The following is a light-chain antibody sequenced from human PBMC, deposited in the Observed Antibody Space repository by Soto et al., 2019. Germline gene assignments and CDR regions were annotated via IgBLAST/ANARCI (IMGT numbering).Light chain of an antibody. CDR1: SSDVGGYNY. CDR2: DVS. Sequence: QSVLTQPASVSGSPGQSITISCTGTSSDVGGYNYVSWYQQHPGKAPKLMIYDVSNRPSGVSNRFSGSKSGNTASLTISGLQAEDEADYYCSSYTSTNTYVFGPGTQLTVL. CDR3: SSYTSTNTYV. J-gene: IGLJ7*01. V-gene: IGLV2-14*01.